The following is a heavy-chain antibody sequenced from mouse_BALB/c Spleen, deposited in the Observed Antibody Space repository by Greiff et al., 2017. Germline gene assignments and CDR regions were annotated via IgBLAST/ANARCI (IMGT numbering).Heavy chain of an antibody. V-gene: IGHV7-3*02. CDR2: IRNKANGYTT. D-gene: IGHD2-1*01. J-gene: IGHJ3*01. CDR1: GFTFTDYY. Sequence: VKLVESGGGLVQPGGSLRLSCATSGFTFTDYYMSWVRQPPGKALEWLGFIRNKANGYTTEYSASVKGRFTISRDNSQSILYLQMNTLRAEDSATYYCARDRDYGIFAYWGQGTLVTVSA. CDR3: ARDRDYGIFAY.